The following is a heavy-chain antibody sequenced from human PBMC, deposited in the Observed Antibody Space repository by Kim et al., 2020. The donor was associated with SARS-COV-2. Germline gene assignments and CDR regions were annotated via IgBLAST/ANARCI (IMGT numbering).Heavy chain of an antibody. V-gene: IGHV3-23*01. J-gene: IGHJ4*02. CDR1: GFTFSSYA. CDR3: AKASRYSSSWYGGTFDY. Sequence: GGSLRLSCAASGFTFSSYAMSWVRQAPGKGLEWVSAISGSGGSTYYADSVKGRFTISRDNSKNTLYLQMNSLRAEDTAVYYCAKASRYSSSWYGGTFDYWGQGTLVTVSS. D-gene: IGHD6-13*01. CDR2: ISGSGGST.